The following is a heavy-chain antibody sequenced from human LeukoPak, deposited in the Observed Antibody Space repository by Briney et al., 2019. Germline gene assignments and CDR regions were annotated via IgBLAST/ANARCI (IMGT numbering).Heavy chain of an antibody. Sequence: PGGSLRLSCAASGFTFSSYWMHWVRHAPGKGLVWVSRINSDGSSTDYADSVKGRFTISRDNSKNTLYLQMNSLRAEDTAVYYCAKDSNSPNYDILTEFDYWGQGTLVTVSS. CDR3: AKDSNSPNYDILTEFDY. D-gene: IGHD3-9*01. J-gene: IGHJ4*02. CDR2: INSDGSST. CDR1: GFTFSSYW. V-gene: IGHV3-74*01.